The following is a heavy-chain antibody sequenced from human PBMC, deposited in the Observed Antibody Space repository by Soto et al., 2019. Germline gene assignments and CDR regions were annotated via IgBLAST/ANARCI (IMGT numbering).Heavy chain of an antibody. CDR2: ISSSSSDR. CDR1: GVTFRSYW. Sequence: PGGSLRLSCAASGVTFRSYWMHWVRQAPGKGLEWVSYISSSSSDRNYADSVKGRFTISRDNTKNSLYLQMNSLRAEDTAVYYCARDCISTTCQQQGFDPWGQGTLVTVSS. D-gene: IGHD2-2*01. J-gene: IGHJ5*02. CDR3: ARDCISTTCQQQGFDP. V-gene: IGHV3-48*01.